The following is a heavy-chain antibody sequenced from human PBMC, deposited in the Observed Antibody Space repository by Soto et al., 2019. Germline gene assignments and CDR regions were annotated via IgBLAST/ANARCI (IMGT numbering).Heavy chain of an antibody. CDR3: ARADYYDSSGFYYDC. J-gene: IGHJ4*02. V-gene: IGHV1-46*01. CDR2: INPSGGST. D-gene: IGHD3-22*01. CDR1: GYIFTNHY. Sequence: QVQLVKSGAEVKKPGASVKVSCKASGYIFTNHYIHWVRQAPGQGLEWMGIINPSGGSTNYLQKFQGRITMTRDTSTSTVYMELSSLRSEDTAVYFCARADYYDSSGFYYDCWGQGTLVTVSS.